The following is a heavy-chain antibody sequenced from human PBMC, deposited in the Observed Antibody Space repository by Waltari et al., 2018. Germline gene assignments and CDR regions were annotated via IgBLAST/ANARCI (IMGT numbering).Heavy chain of an antibody. D-gene: IGHD3-3*01. Sequence: EVQLVETGGGLIQPGGSLRLSCAASGFTVRSNDMSWVRQARGKGLEWVSVIYSGGSTYYADSVKGRFTISRDNSKNTLYLQMNSLRAEDTAVYYCARDGGVGVVKEYYMDVWGKGTTVTVSS. CDR2: IYSGGST. CDR1: GFTVRSND. J-gene: IGHJ6*03. V-gene: IGHV3-53*02. CDR3: ARDGGVGVVKEYYMDV.